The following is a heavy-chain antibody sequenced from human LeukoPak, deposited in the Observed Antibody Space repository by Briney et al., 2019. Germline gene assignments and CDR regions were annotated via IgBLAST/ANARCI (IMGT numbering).Heavy chain of an antibody. CDR2: INEDGSQK. V-gene: IGHV3-7*01. D-gene: IGHD6-13*01. J-gene: IGHJ4*02. Sequence: GGSLRLSCVDSGFNFKKYWMSWVRQAPGKGLEWLANINEDGSQKYSVKGRFTISRDNAKNSVYLQMNSLKAEDTAVYYCARGLATAAAYWGQGTLVTVSS. CDR3: ARGLATAAAY. CDR1: GFNFKKYW.